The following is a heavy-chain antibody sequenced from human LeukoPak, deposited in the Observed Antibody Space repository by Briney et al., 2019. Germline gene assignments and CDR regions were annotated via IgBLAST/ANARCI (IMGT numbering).Heavy chain of an antibody. CDR2: IYYSGST. Sequence: PSETLSLTCNVTGGSISSSYYCWGWIRQPPGEGLEWIGSIYYSGSTYYNPSLKSRVTISVDTSKNHFSLELNSVTAADTAVYYCASQRKTGEPYYFDYWGQGTLVTVSS. D-gene: IGHD7-27*01. CDR3: ASQRKTGEPYYFDY. J-gene: IGHJ4*02. V-gene: IGHV4-39*02. CDR1: GGSISSSYYC.